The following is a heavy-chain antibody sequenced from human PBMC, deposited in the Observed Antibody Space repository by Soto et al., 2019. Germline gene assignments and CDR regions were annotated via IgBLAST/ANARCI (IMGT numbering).Heavy chain of an antibody. V-gene: IGHV4-59*01. CDR1: GGSISSYY. Sequence: SETLSLTCTVSGGSISSYYWSWIRQPPGKGLEWIGYIHYSGSTTYNPSLKSRVTISVDTSKNQFSLELSSVTAADTAVYYCARDLLYCSSNSCPGFWGQGTLVTVSS. J-gene: IGHJ4*02. CDR3: ARDLLYCSSNSCPGF. D-gene: IGHD2-2*01. CDR2: IHYSGST.